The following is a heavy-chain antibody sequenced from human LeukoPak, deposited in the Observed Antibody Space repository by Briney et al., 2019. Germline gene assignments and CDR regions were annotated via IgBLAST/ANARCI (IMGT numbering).Heavy chain of an antibody. J-gene: IGHJ4*02. CDR1: GFTFSRYW. V-gene: IGHV3-48*02. CDR3: ARAFDY. CDR2: ISSSSNTM. Sequence: GGSLRLSCAASGFTFSRYWMHWVRQAPGKGLEWVSYISSSSNTMYYADSVKGRFTISRDNAKNSLYLQMNSLRDEDTAVYYCARAFDYWGQGTLVAVSS.